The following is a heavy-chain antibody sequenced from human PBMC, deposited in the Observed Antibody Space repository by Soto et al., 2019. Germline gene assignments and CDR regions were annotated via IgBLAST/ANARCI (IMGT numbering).Heavy chain of an antibody. CDR1: GFTFSSYG. CDR3: AKYLEMAHNWSY. J-gene: IGHJ4*02. CDR2: ISYDGSNK. Sequence: QVQLVESGGGVVQPGRSLRLSCAASGFTFSSYGMHWVRQAPGKGLEWVAVISYDGSNKYYADSVKGRFTISRDNSKNALYLQMNSVRAEDTAVYYCAKYLEMAHNWSYWGQGTLVTVSS. V-gene: IGHV3-30*18. D-gene: IGHD1-1*01.